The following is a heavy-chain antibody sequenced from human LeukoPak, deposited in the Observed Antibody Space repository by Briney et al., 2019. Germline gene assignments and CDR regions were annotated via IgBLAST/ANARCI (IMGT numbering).Heavy chain of an antibody. V-gene: IGHV3-48*04. J-gene: IGHJ4*02. CDR3: ARDMTITGADDY. D-gene: IGHD6-13*01. CDR2: ISGSGDII. CDR1: GFTFSAYP. Sequence: PGGSQRLSCTASGFTFSAYPMTWVRQARGKGLEWVSYISGSGDIIYYADSVKGRFTISRDNAKNSLYLQMDSLRAEDTAIYYCARDMTITGADDYWGQGTLVTVSS.